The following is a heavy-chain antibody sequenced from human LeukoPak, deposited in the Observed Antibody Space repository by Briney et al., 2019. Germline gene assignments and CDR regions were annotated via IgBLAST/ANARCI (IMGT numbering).Heavy chain of an antibody. Sequence: PSETLSLTCTVAGGSISSYYWSWIRQPPGKGLEWIGYIFYTGSTNYNPSLKSRVTMSVDTSKNQFSLKLSSVTAADTAVYSCARGSVRGEFDPWGQGTLVTVSS. CDR2: IFYTGST. CDR1: GGSISSYY. V-gene: IGHV4-59*01. D-gene: IGHD3-10*01. J-gene: IGHJ5*02. CDR3: ARGSVRGEFDP.